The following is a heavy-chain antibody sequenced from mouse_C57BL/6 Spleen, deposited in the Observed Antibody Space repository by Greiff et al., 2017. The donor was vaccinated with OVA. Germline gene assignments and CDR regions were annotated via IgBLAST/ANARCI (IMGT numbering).Heavy chain of an antibody. V-gene: IGHV1-5*01. CDR3: TRSSYYGSSYYAMDY. Sequence: DVKLQQSGTVLARPGASVKMSCKTSGYTFTSYWMHWVKQRPGQGLEWIGAIYPGNSDTSYNQKFKGKAKLTAVTSASTAYMELSSLTNEDSAVYYCTRSSYYGSSYYAMDYWGQGTSVTVSS. D-gene: IGHD1-1*01. CDR1: GYTFTSYW. J-gene: IGHJ4*01. CDR2: IYPGNSDT.